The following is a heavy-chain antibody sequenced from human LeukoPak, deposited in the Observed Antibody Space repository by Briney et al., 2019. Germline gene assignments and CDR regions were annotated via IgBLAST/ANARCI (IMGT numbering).Heavy chain of an antibody. Sequence: SETLSLTCAVYGGSFSGYYWSWIRQPPGKGLEWIGEINHSGSTNYNPFLKSRVTISVDTSKNQFSLKLSSVTAADTAVYYCARDGEGTGDRYYYYMDVWGKGTTVTISS. CDR1: GGSFSGYY. V-gene: IGHV4-34*01. J-gene: IGHJ6*03. D-gene: IGHD7-27*01. CDR2: INHSGST. CDR3: ARDGEGTGDRYYYYMDV.